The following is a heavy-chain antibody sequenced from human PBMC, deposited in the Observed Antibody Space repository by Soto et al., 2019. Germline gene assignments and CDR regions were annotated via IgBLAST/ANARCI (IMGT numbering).Heavy chain of an antibody. CDR1: GYTLTQLS. D-gene: IGHD3-9*01. CDR2: FDPEDGET. V-gene: IGHV1-24*01. Sequence: ASVKVPCKVSGYTLTQLSMYWVRQAPGKGLEWMGGFDPEDGETIYAQKFQGRVTMTEDTSTDTAYMELSSLRSEDTAVYYCATPDILTGYTIDGHAFDIWGQGTMVTVSS. CDR3: ATPDILTGYTIDGHAFDI. J-gene: IGHJ3*02.